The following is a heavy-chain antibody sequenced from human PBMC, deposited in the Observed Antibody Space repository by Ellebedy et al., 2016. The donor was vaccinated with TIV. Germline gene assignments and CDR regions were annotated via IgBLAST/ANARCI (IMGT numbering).Heavy chain of an antibody. V-gene: IGHV3-21*01. CDR3: ASYGSGYHYYYGMDV. J-gene: IGHJ6*02. Sequence: GGSLRLSXAASGFTFSSYSMNWVRQAPGKGLEWVSSISSSSSYIYYADSVKGRFTISRDNAKNSLYLQMNSLRAEDTAVYYCASYGSGYHYYYGMDVWGQGTTVTVSS. D-gene: IGHD3-10*01. CDR2: ISSSSSYI. CDR1: GFTFSSYS.